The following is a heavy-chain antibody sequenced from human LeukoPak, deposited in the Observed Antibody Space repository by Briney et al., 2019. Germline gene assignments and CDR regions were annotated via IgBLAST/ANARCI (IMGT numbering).Heavy chain of an antibody. CDR1: GFTFSSYA. J-gene: IGHJ1*01. CDR3: AKDLIVVRGSLPEYFQQ. D-gene: IGHD3-10*01. V-gene: IGHV3-23*01. Sequence: GGSLRLSCAASGFTFSSYAMSWVRQAPGKGLEWVSAISGSGGSTYYADSVKGRFTISRDNSKNTLYLQMNSLRAEDTAVYYCAKDLIVVRGSLPEYFQQWGQGTLVTVSS. CDR2: ISGSGGST.